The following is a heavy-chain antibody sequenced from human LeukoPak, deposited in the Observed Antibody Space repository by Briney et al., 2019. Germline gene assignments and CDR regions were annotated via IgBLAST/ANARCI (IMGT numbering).Heavy chain of an antibody. CDR2: IYYTGST. J-gene: IGHJ6*03. Sequence: SETLSLTCTVSGGSISSGSYYWSWIRQPAGKGLEWIGSIYYTGSTYYNPSLKSRVTISVDTSKNQFSLKLSSVTAADTAVYYCARLHYGGNYGYYYYMDVWGKGTTVTISS. V-gene: IGHV4-39*01. CDR3: ARLHYGGNYGYYYYMDV. D-gene: IGHD4-23*01. CDR1: GGSISSGSYY.